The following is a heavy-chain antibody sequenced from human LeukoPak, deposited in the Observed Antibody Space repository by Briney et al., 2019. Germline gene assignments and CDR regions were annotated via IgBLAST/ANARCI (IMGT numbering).Heavy chain of an antibody. J-gene: IGHJ6*03. D-gene: IGHD1-14*01. CDR1: GYTLTELS. CDR3: ATLPLTGYYYYYMDV. V-gene: IGHV1-24*01. Sequence: ASVKVSCKVSGYTLTELSMHWVRHAPGKGLEWMGGFDPEDGETIYAQKFQGRVTMTEDTSTDTAYMELSSLRSEDTAVYYCATLPLTGYYYYYMDVWGKGTTVTVSS. CDR2: FDPEDGET.